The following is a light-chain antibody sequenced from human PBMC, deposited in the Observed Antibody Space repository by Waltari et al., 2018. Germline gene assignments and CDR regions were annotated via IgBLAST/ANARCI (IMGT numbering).Light chain of an antibody. CDR2: EVS. Sequence: QSALTQPASVSGSPGQSITISCTGTSSDIGGYNYVFWYQQHPGKAPKLTIYEVSPRPSGVSDRCSCSKSCNAASLTISGLQAEDEADYYCSSYTSSSTLVFGGGTKVTVL. J-gene: IGLJ2*01. V-gene: IGLV2-14*01. CDR1: SSDIGGYNY. CDR3: SSYTSSSTLV.